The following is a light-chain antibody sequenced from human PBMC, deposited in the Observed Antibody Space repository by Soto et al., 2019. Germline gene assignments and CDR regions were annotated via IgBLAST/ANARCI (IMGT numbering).Light chain of an antibody. Sequence: DIQMTQSPSSLSASVGDRVTITCRASQSISSYVNWYQQKPGKAPKLLIYAASSLQSGVPSRFSSGGSGTDFTLTISSLQPEDFATYYCQQSYSTPWTFGQGTKVEIK. CDR1: QSISSY. V-gene: IGKV1-39*01. CDR3: QQSYSTPWT. CDR2: AAS. J-gene: IGKJ1*01.